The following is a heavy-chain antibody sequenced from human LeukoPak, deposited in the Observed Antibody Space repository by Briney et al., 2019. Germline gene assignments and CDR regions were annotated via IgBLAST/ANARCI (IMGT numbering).Heavy chain of an antibody. J-gene: IGHJ4*02. V-gene: IGHV3-7*01. CDR1: GFTFSNYW. D-gene: IGHD1-20*01. CDR3: ARGTNWSPLDFDY. Sequence: GGSLRLSCAASGFTFSNYWMTWVRQAPGKGLEWVASIKQDGSEKYYVDSVKGRFTISRDNAKNSLYLQMNSLRAEDTAVYYCARGTNWSPLDFDYWGQGTLVTVSS. CDR2: IKQDGSEK.